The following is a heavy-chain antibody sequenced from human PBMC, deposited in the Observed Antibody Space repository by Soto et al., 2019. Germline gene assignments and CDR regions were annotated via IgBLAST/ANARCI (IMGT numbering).Heavy chain of an antibody. V-gene: IGHV3-23*01. CDR1: GFTFSSYA. J-gene: IGHJ5*02. CDR2: ISGSGGST. CDR3: AKISASSRRYFDWLLSWFDP. Sequence: PGGSLRLSCAASGFTFSSYAMSWVRQAPGKGLEWVSAISGSGGSTYYADSVKGRFTISRDNSKNTLYLQMNSLRAEDTAVYYCAKISASSRRYFDWLLSWFDPWGQGTLVTVSS. D-gene: IGHD3-9*01.